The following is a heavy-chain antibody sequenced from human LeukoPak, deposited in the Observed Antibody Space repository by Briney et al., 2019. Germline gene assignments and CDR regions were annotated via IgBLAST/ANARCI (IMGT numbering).Heavy chain of an antibody. J-gene: IGHJ4*02. D-gene: IGHD3-10*01. CDR3: AKASAEALWFGENPHFDY. CDR2: ISGSGGST. CDR1: GFTFSSYG. Sequence: GGSLRLSCAASGFTFSSYGMSWVRQAPGKGLEWVSAISGSGGSTYYADSVKGRFTISRDNSKNTLYLQMNSLRAEDTAVYYCAKASAEALWFGENPHFDYWGQGTLVTVSS. V-gene: IGHV3-23*01.